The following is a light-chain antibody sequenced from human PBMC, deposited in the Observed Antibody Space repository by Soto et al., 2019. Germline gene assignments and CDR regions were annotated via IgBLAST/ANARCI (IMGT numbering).Light chain of an antibody. CDR2: STN. Sequence: QTVVTQEPSFSVSPGRTVTLTCGLSSGSVSTSYYPSWYQQTPGQAPRTLIYSTNTRSSGVPDRFSGSILGNKAALTITGXXXXXXXXXYCALYMGSGIWMFGGGTKLTVL. CDR3: ALYMGSGIWM. CDR1: SGSVSTSYY. J-gene: IGLJ3*02. V-gene: IGLV8-61*01.